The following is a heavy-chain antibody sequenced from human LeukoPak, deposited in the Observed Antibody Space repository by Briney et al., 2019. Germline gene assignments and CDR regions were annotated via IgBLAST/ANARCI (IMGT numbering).Heavy chain of an antibody. V-gene: IGHV4-61*08. J-gene: IGHJ5*02. D-gene: IGHD3-10*01. CDR3: ARDHLWFGGNWFDP. CDR2: INHSGST. Sequence: SETLSLTCTVSGASVSGSAYYWGWIRQPPGKGLEWIGEINHSGSTNYNPSLKSRVTISVDTSKNQFSLKLSSVTAADTAVYYCARDHLWFGGNWFDPWGQGTLVTVSS. CDR1: GASVSGSAYY.